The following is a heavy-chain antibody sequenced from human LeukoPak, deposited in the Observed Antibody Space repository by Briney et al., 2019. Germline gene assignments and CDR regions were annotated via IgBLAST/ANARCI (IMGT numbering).Heavy chain of an antibody. CDR2: INPNSGGT. D-gene: IGHD3-10*01. CDR3: ASRTGSGSSYI. CDR1: GYTFTGHY. Sequence: ASVKVSCKASGYTFTGHYMHWIRQAPGQGLEWMGWINPNSGGTNYAQKFQGRVTMTRDTSISTAYMELSSLRSDDTAVYYCASRTGSGSSYIWGQGTLVTVSS. J-gene: IGHJ4*02. V-gene: IGHV1-2*02.